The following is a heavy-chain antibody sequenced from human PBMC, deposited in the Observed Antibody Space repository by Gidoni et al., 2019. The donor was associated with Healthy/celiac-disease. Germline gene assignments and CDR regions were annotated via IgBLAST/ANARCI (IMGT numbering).Heavy chain of an antibody. D-gene: IGHD3-10*01. V-gene: IGHV4-59*01. CDR3: ARERSFEYFDL. CDR2: IYYSGST. J-gene: IGHJ2*01. Sequence: QVQLQESGPGLVKPSETLSLTCTVSGGSISSYYWSWIRQPPGKGLEWIGYIYYSGSTNYNPSLKSRVTISVDTSKNQFSLKLSSVTAADTAVYYCARERSFEYFDLWGRGTLVTVSS. CDR1: GGSISSYY.